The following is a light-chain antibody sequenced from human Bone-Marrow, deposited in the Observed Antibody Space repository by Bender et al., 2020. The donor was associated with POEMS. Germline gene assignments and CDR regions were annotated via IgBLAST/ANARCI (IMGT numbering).Light chain of an antibody. CDR3: QAWDSDTVV. J-gene: IGLJ2*01. Sequence: SYELTQPPSVSVSPGQTASITCSADKLGDKYACWYQQKPGQSPVLLIYQDTKRPSGIPERFSGSNSGNTATLTISGTQAMDEADYYCQAWDSDTVVFGGGTKLTVL. V-gene: IGLV3-1*01. CDR1: KLGDKY. CDR2: QDT.